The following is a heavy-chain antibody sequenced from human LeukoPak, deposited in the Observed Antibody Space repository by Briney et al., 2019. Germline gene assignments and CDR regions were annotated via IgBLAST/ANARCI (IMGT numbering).Heavy chain of an antibody. J-gene: IGHJ4*02. Sequence: ASVKVSCKASGYTFSGYYMHWVRQAPGQGLEWMGIINPSGGSTNYVQKFQGRVAMTRDTSTSTVYMELSSLRSEDTAVYYCARGGNPLYGLDCWGQGTLVTVSS. CDR2: INPSGGST. CDR3: ARGGNPLYGLDC. D-gene: IGHD1-14*01. V-gene: IGHV1-46*01. CDR1: GYTFSGYY.